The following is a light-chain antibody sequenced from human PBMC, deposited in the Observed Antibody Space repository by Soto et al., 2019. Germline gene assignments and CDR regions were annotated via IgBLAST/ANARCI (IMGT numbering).Light chain of an antibody. CDR3: SSYAGSNNLHVL. V-gene: IGLV2-8*01. J-gene: IGLJ2*01. Sequence: QSALTQPASLSGSPGQSITISCTGTSSDIGAYDYVSWFQQHPGKAPKLMIYEVIKRPSGVPDRFSGSKSGNTASLTVSGLQAEDEADYYCSSYAGSNNLHVLFGGGTKLTVL. CDR2: EVI. CDR1: SSDIGAYDY.